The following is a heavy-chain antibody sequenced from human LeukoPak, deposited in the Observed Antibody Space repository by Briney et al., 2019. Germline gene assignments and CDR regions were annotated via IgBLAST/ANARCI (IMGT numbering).Heavy chain of an antibody. CDR1: GFTGSSKY. V-gene: IGHV3-66*01. CDR3: ARAGSIYGDYAAIDY. CDR2: IYSGGST. J-gene: IGHJ4*02. D-gene: IGHD4-17*01. Sequence: AGGSLRLSCAASGFTGSSKYTSWVRQAPGKGLEWVSVIYSGGSTYYADSVKGRFTISRDNSKNTLYLQMNSLRAEDTAVYYCARAGSIYGDYAAIDYWGQGTLVTVSS.